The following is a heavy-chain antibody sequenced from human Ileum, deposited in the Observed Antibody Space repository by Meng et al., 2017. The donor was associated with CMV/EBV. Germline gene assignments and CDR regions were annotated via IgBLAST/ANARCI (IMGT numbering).Heavy chain of an antibody. J-gene: IGHJ4*02. Sequence: ASVKVSCKASGYSFTDYFMHWVRQAPGQGLECMGWINTNSGGTNYAQKSHGRLTMTRDTYISTAYMELSSLRSDDTAVYYCASGGPTDSGLAVDHWGQGTLVTVSS. CDR1: GYSFTDYF. V-gene: IGHV1-2*02. CDR3: ASGGPTDSGLAVDH. CDR2: INTNSGGT. D-gene: IGHD4-11*01.